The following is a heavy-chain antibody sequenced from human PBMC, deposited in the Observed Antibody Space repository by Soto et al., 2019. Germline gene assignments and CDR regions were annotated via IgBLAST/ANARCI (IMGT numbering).Heavy chain of an antibody. CDR2: IYWNDDK. V-gene: IGHV2-5*01. D-gene: IGHD3-10*01. CDR1: GFSLSTSGVG. Sequence: QITLKESGPTLVKPTQTLTLTCTFSGFSLSTSGVGVGWIRQPPGNALEWLALIYWNDDKRYSPSLKSRLTISTDPTKNQVVLTMTNMDPVDTATYYCAHSSPMVRGVYYYYCYGMDVWGQGTTVTVSS. J-gene: IGHJ6*02. CDR3: AHSSPMVRGVYYYYCYGMDV.